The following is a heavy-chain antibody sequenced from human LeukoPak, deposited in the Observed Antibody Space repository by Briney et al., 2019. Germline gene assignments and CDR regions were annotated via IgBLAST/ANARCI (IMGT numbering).Heavy chain of an antibody. D-gene: IGHD5-24*01. CDR1: GGTFSSYA. V-gene: IGHV1-69*05. J-gene: IGHJ4*02. CDR3: ARRVPGRDGYNYGLALDY. CDR2: IIPIFGTA. Sequence: ASVKVSCKASGGTFSSYAISWVRRAPGQGLEWMGGIIPIFGTANYAQKFQGRVTITTDESTSTAYMELSSLRSEDTAVYYCARRVPGRDGYNYGLALDYWGQGTLVTVSS.